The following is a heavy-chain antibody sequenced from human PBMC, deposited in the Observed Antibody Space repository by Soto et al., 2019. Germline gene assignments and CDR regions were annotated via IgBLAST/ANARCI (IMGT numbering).Heavy chain of an antibody. CDR3: ARDSGYENYYYYYGMDV. CDR2: ISSSSSYI. CDR1: GFTFSSYS. D-gene: IGHD5-12*01. V-gene: IGHV3-21*01. Sequence: LRLSFAASGFTFSSYSMNWVRQAPGKGLEWVSSISSSSSYIYYADSVKGRFTISRDNAKNSLYLQMNSLRAEDTAVYYCARDSGYENYYYYYGMDVWGQGTTVTVSS. J-gene: IGHJ6*02.